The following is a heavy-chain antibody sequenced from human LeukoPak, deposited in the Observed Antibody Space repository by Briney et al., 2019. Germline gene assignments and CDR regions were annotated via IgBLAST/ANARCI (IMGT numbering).Heavy chain of an antibody. J-gene: IGHJ4*02. Sequence: PGGSLRLSCAASGFTFSSYGMHWVRQAPGKGLEWVAVIWYDGSNKYYADSVKGRFTISRDNSKNTLYLQMNSLRAEDTAVYYCARYDSSAQTIYFFDYWGQGTLVTVSS. CDR3: ARYDSSAQTIYFFDY. D-gene: IGHD3-22*01. CDR2: IWYDGSNK. V-gene: IGHV3-33*01. CDR1: GFTFSSYG.